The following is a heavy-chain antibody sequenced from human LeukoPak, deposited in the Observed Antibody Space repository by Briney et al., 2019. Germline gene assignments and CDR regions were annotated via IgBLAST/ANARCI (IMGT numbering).Heavy chain of an antibody. D-gene: IGHD6-13*01. CDR3: ARADYSSTWSHDYYYIDV. J-gene: IGHJ6*03. Sequence: KASETLSLTCTVSGYSISSGYYWGWIRQPPGKGLEWIGSIYHSGSTYYNPSLKSRVTISVDTSKNQFSLKLSSVTAADTAVYYCARADYSSTWSHDYYYIDVWGKGTTVTVSS. V-gene: IGHV4-38-2*02. CDR1: GYSISSGYY. CDR2: IYHSGST.